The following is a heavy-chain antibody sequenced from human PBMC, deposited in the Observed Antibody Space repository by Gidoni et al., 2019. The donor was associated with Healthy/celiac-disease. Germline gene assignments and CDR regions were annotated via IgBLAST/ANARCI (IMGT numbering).Heavy chain of an antibody. Sequence: QVQLVQSGAEVKKPGSSVKVSCKASGGTFSSYAISWVRQAPGQGLEWMGRIIPILGIANYAQKFQGRVTITADKSTSTAHMELSSLRSEDTAVYYCARCTWDDYARSFDYWGQGTLVTVSS. V-gene: IGHV1-69*04. J-gene: IGHJ4*02. CDR1: GGTFSSYA. CDR2: IIPILGIA. CDR3: ARCTWDDYARSFDY. D-gene: IGHD4-17*01.